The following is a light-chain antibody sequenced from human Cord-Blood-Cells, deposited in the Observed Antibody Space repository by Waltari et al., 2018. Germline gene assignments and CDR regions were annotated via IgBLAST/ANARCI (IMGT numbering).Light chain of an antibody. CDR3: AAWDDSLNRYV. J-gene: IGLJ1*01. Sequence: QSVLTQPPSASGNPGQRVTISCSGSSSTIGSNTVTWYQQLPVTAPKLLSHSNKRRPSGVPYRYCVSKSGSFASLVICGLQSEDESDYYGAAWDDSLNRYVVGTGTKVTVL. CDR2: SNK. V-gene: IGLV1-44*01. CDR1: SSTIGSNT.